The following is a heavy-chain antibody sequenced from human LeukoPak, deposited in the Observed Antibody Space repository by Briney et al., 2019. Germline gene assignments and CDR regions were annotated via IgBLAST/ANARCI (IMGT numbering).Heavy chain of an antibody. CDR1: GGTFSSYA. J-gene: IGHJ6*02. CDR3: ASPYDFWSGYYYYYGMDV. Sequence: PVKVSCKASGGTFSSYAISWVRQAPGQGLEWMGGIIPIFGTANYAQKFQGRVTITADESTSTAYMELSSLRSEDTAVYYCASPYDFWSGYYYYYGMDVWGQGTTVTVSS. V-gene: IGHV1-69*13. D-gene: IGHD3-3*01. CDR2: IIPIFGTA.